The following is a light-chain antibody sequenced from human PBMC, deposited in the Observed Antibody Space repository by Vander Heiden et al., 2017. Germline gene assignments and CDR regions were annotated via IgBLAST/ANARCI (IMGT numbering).Light chain of an antibody. Sequence: SYELTQPRSVSVSTGQTARITCSGDALPKQYTYWYQQKPGKAPVLVIYKDSERPSGIPERFSGSRSGTTVTLTISGVHSEDEADYYCQSAGSSVTYWVFGGGTKLTVL. CDR1: ALPKQY. V-gene: IGLV3-25*03. CDR3: QSAGSSVTYWV. J-gene: IGLJ3*02. CDR2: KDS.